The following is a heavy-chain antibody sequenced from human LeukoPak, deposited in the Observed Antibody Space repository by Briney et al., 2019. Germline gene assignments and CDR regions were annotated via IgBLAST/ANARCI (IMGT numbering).Heavy chain of an antibody. CDR2: INHSGST. Sequence: SETLSLTCAVYGGSFSGYYWSWIRQPPGKGLEWIGEINHSGSTNYNPSLKSRVTISVDASKNQFSLKLSSVTAADTAVYYCARSKHINYYYDSSPIDYWGQGTLVTVSS. CDR3: ARSKHINYYYDSSPIDY. V-gene: IGHV4-34*01. CDR1: GGSFSGYY. J-gene: IGHJ4*02. D-gene: IGHD3-22*01.